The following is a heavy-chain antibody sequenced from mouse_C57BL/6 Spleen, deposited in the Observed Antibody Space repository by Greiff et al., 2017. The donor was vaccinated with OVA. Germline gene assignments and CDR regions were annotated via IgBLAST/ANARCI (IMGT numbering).Heavy chain of an antibody. CDR1: GFSLSTFGMG. J-gene: IGHJ4*01. CDR3: ARIAVNYYGSSHYYAMDY. CDR2: IWWDDDK. V-gene: IGHV8-8*01. Sequence: QVQLKESGPGILQPSQTLSLTCSFSGFSLSTFGMGVGWIRQPSGKGLEWLAHIWWDDDKYYNTALKSRLTISKDTSKNQVFLKIANVDTADTATYYCARIAVNYYGSSHYYAMDYWGQGTSVTVSS. D-gene: IGHD1-1*01.